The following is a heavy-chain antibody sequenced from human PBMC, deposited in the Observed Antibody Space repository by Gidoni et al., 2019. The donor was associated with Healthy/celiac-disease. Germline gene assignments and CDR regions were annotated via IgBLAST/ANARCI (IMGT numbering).Heavy chain of an antibody. V-gene: IGHV3-30*18. J-gene: IGHJ4*02. Sequence: QVQLVESGGGGVQPGRSMRLSCAASGFTFSSYGMHWVRQAPGKGLGWVAVISYDGSNKYYADSVKGRFTISRDNSKNTLYLQMNSLRAEDTAVYYCAKELDGNFDYWGQGTLVTVSS. D-gene: IGHD1-26*01. CDR2: ISYDGSNK. CDR1: GFTFSSYG. CDR3: AKELDGNFDY.